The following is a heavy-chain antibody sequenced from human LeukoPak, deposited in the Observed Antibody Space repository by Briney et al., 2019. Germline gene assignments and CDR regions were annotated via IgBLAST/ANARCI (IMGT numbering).Heavy chain of an antibody. CDR2: IITIFGTA. Sequence: SVKLSCKASGGTFSSYAISWVRQAPGQGLEWMGGIITIFGTANYAHKFQGRVTITTDESTSTAYMQLSSLRSEDTAVYYCARVQYYDFWSGTPSDYYYYMDAWGKGTTVTVSS. CDR1: GGTFSSYA. J-gene: IGHJ6*03. D-gene: IGHD3-3*01. CDR3: ARVQYYDFWSGTPSDYYYYMDA. V-gene: IGHV1-69*05.